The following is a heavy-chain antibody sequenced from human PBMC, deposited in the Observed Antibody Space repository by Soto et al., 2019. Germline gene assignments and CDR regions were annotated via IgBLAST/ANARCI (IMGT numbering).Heavy chain of an antibody. J-gene: IGHJ6*02. D-gene: IGHD4-4*01. Sequence: EVQLVESGGGLLQPGGSLRLSCAVSGSTFSNDWMHWVRQAPGKGLVWVSHINSDGSSTNYADFVKGRFTIARDNAKNTVYLQMNSLRAEDTAVYYCARDRSHSLDVWGQGTTVTVSS. CDR1: GSTFSNDW. V-gene: IGHV3-74*01. CDR3: ARDRSHSLDV. CDR2: INSDGSST.